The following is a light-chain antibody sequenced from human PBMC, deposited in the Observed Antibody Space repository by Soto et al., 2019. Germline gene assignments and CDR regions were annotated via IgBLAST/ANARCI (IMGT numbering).Light chain of an antibody. Sequence: EIVLMQSPGTLSLSPGERATLSCRASQTVSSSQLAWYQQKLGQPPRLLIYGASSRATGIPDRFSGSGSGTDFTLTISRLEAEDFAVYYCQKYGSSPFTFGPGTKVDIK. CDR1: QTVSSSQ. CDR3: QKYGSSPFT. J-gene: IGKJ3*01. CDR2: GAS. V-gene: IGKV3-20*01.